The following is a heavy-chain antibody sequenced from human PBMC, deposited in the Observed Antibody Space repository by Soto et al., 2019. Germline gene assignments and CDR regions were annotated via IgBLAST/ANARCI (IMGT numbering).Heavy chain of an antibody. D-gene: IGHD3-9*01. CDR1: GGSISSYY. V-gene: IGHV4-59*01. Sequence: SETLSLTCTVSGGSISSYYWSWIRQPPGKGLEWIGYIYYRGSTNYNPSLKSRVTISVDTSKNQFSLKLSSVTAADTAVYYCARDGLLDYDILTGYYKGLAYYGMDVWGQGTTVTVSS. J-gene: IGHJ6*02. CDR3: ARDGLLDYDILTGYYKGLAYYGMDV. CDR2: IYYRGST.